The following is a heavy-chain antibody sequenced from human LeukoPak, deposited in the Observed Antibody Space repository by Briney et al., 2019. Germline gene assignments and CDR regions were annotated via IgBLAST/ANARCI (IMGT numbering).Heavy chain of an antibody. Sequence: ASVKVSCKASGYTFTGYYIHWVRQAPGQGLEWMGLIKPDSGDTNYAQNFRGRVTMTRDTSITTAYMELNRLTSDDTAVYYCVRDRPHNWFDPWGQGTLVTVSS. CDR1: GYTFTGYY. J-gene: IGHJ5*02. CDR2: IKPDSGDT. CDR3: VRDRPHNWFDP. V-gene: IGHV1-2*02.